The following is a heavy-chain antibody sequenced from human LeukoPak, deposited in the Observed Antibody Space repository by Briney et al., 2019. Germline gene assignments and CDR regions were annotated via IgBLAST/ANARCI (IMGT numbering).Heavy chain of an antibody. CDR3: ARGIRYSSSSLDY. CDR1: GGSFSGYY. J-gene: IGHJ4*02. CDR2: INHSRST. D-gene: IGHD6-13*01. V-gene: IGHV4-34*01. Sequence: SETLSLTCAVYGGSFSGYYWSWIRQPPGKGLEWIGEINHSRSTNYNPSLRSRVTISVDTSKNQFSLKLSSVTAADTAVYYCARGIRYSSSSLDYWGQGTLVTVSS.